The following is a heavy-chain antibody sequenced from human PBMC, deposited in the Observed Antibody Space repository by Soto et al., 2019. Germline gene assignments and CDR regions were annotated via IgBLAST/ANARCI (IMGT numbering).Heavy chain of an antibody. Sequence: QVQLVQSGAEVKKPGASVKVSCKASGYTFTSYGISWVRQAPGQGLEWMGWISAYNGNTNYAQKLQGRITITTDTSTSTAYMELRSRRSDDTAEYYCAGVLLWFGPADYYYYMDVWGQGTTVTVSS. CDR3: AGVLLWFGPADYYYYMDV. V-gene: IGHV1-18*01. J-gene: IGHJ6*03. D-gene: IGHD3-10*01. CDR2: ISAYNGNT. CDR1: GYTFTSYG.